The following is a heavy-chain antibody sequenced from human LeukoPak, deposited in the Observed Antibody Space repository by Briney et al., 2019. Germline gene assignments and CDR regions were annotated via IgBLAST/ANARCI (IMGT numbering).Heavy chain of an antibody. J-gene: IGHJ4*02. V-gene: IGHV3-74*01. D-gene: IGHD5-12*01. CDR2: ISSDGRST. CDR3: TRQLATLPDDY. Sequence: GGSLRLSCAASGFTFSPYWMHWVRQAPGKGLVWVSLISSDGRSTSYADSVTGRFTISRDNAKNTLYLQMKSLRAEDTAVYYCTRQLATLPDDYWGQGTLVTVSS. CDR1: GFTFSPYW.